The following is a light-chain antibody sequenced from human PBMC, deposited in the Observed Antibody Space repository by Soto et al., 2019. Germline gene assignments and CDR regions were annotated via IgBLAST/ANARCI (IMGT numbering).Light chain of an antibody. V-gene: IGKV3-15*01. CDR1: DSGDSS. Sequence: EIVMTQSPATLSVSPGERGTLSCRASDSGDSSVAWYQQKPGEAPSLLIYGASTRATGVPARFSGSGSGTEFTLTISSLQSEDFAVYYCQQYKNWPPITFGQGTRLDIK. CDR3: QQYKNWPPIT. J-gene: IGKJ5*01. CDR2: GAS.